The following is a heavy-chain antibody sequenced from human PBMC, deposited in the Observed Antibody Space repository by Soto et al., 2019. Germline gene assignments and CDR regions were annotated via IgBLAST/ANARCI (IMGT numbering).Heavy chain of an antibody. J-gene: IGHJ4*02. Sequence: PSYSLSLTCTVSSGSISSYYWSWIRQPPGKGLEWIGYIYYSGSTNYNPSLKSRVTISVDTSKNQFSLKLSSVTAADTAVYYCARERNDCSGGSCYSGLDYWSQGTLVTVSS. V-gene: IGHV4-59*01. D-gene: IGHD2-15*01. CDR1: SGSISSYY. CDR3: ARERNDCSGGSCYSGLDY. CDR2: IYYSGST.